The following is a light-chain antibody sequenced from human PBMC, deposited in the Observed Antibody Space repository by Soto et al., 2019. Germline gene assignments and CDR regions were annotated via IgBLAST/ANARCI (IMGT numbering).Light chain of an antibody. V-gene: IGKV3-15*01. CDR3: QQYNNWPPIT. J-gene: IGKJ5*01. CDR1: QSVRSN. CDR2: GAS. Sequence: EIVMTQSAATVSVSPGERATLYCRASQSVRSNLAWYQQKPGQAPRLLIYGASTRATGIPARFSGSGSGTEFTLTISSLQSEDFAVYYCQQYNNWPPITFGQGTRLEIK.